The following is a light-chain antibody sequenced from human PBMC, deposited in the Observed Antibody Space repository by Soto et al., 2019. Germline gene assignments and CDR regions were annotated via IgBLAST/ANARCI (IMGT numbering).Light chain of an antibody. V-gene: IGLV2-14*01. Sequence: ALTQPASVSGSPGQSITISCTGTSSDVGGYNYVSWYQQHSGKAPKLMIYEVSNRPSGVSNRFSGSKSGNTASLTISGLQTEDEADYYCSSYTSSSSYVFGIGTKVTVL. CDR2: EVS. CDR3: SSYTSSSSYV. CDR1: SSDVGGYNY. J-gene: IGLJ1*01.